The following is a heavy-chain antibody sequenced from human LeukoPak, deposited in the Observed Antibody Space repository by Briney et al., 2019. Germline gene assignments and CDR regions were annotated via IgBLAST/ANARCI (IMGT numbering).Heavy chain of an antibody. V-gene: IGHV3-23*01. CDR3: AKGTAPNSGLLDY. CDR2: LSDIGRTT. CDR1: GLTVSNNG. J-gene: IGHJ4*02. D-gene: IGHD1-26*01. Sequence: GRSLRLSFAASGLTVSNNGMTWVSHAPGKGLEWVPSLSDIGRTTYYADSVKGRFTISRDTSTNTLYLQMNRLRAEDTAIYFCAKGTAPNSGLLDYWGQGTPVTVSS.